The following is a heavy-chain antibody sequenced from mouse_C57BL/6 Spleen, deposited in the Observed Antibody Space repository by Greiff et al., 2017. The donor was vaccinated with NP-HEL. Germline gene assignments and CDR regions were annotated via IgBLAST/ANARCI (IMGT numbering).Heavy chain of an antibody. Sequence: VQLQQPGAELVRPGSSVKLSCKASGYTFTSYWMHWVKQRPIQGLEWIGNIDPSDSETHYNQKFKDKATLTVDKSSSTAYMQLSSLTSEDSAVYYGAYHYYGSSYWYFDVWGTGTTVTVSS. J-gene: IGHJ1*03. D-gene: IGHD1-1*01. V-gene: IGHV1-52*01. CDR1: GYTFTSYW. CDR2: IDPSDSET. CDR3: AYHYYGSSYWYFDV.